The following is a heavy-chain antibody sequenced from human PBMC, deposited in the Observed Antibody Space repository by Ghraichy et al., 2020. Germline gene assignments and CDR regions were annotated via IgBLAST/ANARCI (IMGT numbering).Heavy chain of an antibody. CDR3: AKDKGYCSSTSCFWD. J-gene: IGHJ4*02. D-gene: IGHD2-2*01. V-gene: IGHV3-23*01. Sequence: GESLNISCAAPGFTFSNYAMSWVRQAPGKGLEWVSAISSSGASTYYADSVNGRFTISRDYSKNTLYLQMNSLRAEDTAVYYCAKDKGYCSSTSCFWDWGQGTLVTVSS. CDR1: GFTFSNYA. CDR2: ISSSGAST.